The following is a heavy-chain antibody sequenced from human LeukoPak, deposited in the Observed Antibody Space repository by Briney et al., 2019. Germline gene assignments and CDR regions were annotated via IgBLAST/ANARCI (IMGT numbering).Heavy chain of an antibody. CDR2: IKSKTDGGTT. CDR1: GFTFSNAW. D-gene: IGHD6-19*01. CDR3: ARRSIAVAGPFDY. V-gene: IGHV3-15*01. J-gene: IGHJ4*02. Sequence: NPGGSLRLSCAASGFTFSNAWMSWVRQAPGKGLEWVGRIKSKTDGGTTDYAAPVKGRFTISRDDSKNTLYLQMNSLKTEDTAVYYCARRSIAVAGPFDYWGQGTLVTVSS.